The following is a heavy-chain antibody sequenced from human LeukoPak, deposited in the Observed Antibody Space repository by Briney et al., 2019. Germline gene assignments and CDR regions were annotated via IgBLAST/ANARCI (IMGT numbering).Heavy chain of an antibody. CDR1: GFLFRTYW. D-gene: IGHD6-13*01. CDR3: AKSYSNSWTGSDY. Sequence: GGSLRLSCAASGFLFRTYWMTWVRQAPGKGLEGVANIKQVGSADSYVVSVKGRFTISRDNAENLVYLQINSLRAEDAAVYYCAKSYSNSWTGSDYQGHRTLVTV. V-gene: IGHV3-7*03. CDR2: IKQVGSAD. J-gene: IGHJ4*01.